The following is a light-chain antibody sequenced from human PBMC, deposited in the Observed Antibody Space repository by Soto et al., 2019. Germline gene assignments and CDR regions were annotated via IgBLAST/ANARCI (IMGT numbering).Light chain of an antibody. CDR3: QNYNSAPLT. J-gene: IGKJ4*01. CDR1: QGISNY. V-gene: IGKV1-27*01. Sequence: DIQMTQSPPSLSASVGDRVTITCRASQGISNYLGWYQQKTGKVPKLLIYGASTLQSGVPSRFSGSGSETDFTLTISSLQPEDVATYYCQNYNSAPLTFGGGTKVEIK. CDR2: GAS.